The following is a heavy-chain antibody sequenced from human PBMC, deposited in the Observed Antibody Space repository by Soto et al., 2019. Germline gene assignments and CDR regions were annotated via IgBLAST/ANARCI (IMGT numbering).Heavy chain of an antibody. Sequence: EVQLLESGGGLVQPGGSLRLSCAASGFTFNSYTMSWVRQAPGKGLEWLSLICYTISATYYADSLQGRFTISRDNSKNTLDRQRNSLRAEDTAVYYCARSPPVRGANYFDCWGQGTLVTVAS. CDR1: GFTFNSYT. CDR3: ARSPPVRGANYFDC. J-gene: IGHJ4*02. CDR2: ICYTISAT. D-gene: IGHD3-10*01. V-gene: IGHV3-23*01.